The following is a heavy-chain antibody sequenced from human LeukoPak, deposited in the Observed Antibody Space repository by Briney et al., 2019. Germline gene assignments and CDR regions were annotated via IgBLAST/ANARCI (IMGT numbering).Heavy chain of an antibody. J-gene: IGHJ3*02. V-gene: IGHV3-30*18. CDR1: GLTFSSYG. Sequence: GSLRLSCAASGLTFSSYGMHWVRQAPGKGLEWVAVISYDGSNKYYADSVKGRFTISRDNSKNTLYLQMNSLRAEDTAVYYCAKDLHDSSGYWPFDIWGQGTMVTVSS. D-gene: IGHD3-22*01. CDR2: ISYDGSNK. CDR3: AKDLHDSSGYWPFDI.